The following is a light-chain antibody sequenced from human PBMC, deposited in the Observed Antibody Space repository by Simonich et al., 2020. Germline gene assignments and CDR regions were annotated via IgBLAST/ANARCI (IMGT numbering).Light chain of an antibody. CDR2: DVS. CDR3: SSYTSSSTLV. CDR1: ISDVGGYNY. Sequence: QSALTQPASVSGSPGQSITISCTGTISDVGGYNYVSWSQQHPGKAPKLMIYDVSKRPSGVSNRFSGSKSGNTASLTISGLQAEDEADYYCSSYTSSSTLVFGGGTKLTVL. V-gene: IGLV2-14*01. J-gene: IGLJ2*01.